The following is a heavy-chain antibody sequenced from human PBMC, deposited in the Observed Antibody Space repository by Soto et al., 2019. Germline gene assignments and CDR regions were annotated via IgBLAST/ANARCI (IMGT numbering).Heavy chain of an antibody. CDR1: GFTFSGFT. J-gene: IGHJ4*02. Sequence: QPGGSLRLSCAASGFTFSGFTMNWVRQAPGRGLEWVSYISRRGETIYYADSVKGRFTISRDNAENSLYLQMNSLRDEDTAVYYCASRNLADCSGTSCLYYFDYWGQGTLVTVSS. CDR2: ISRRGETI. V-gene: IGHV3-48*02. D-gene: IGHD2-2*01. CDR3: ASRNLADCSGTSCLYYFDY.